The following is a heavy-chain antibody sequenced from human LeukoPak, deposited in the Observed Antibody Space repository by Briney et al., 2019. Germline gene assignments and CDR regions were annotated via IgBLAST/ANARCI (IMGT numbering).Heavy chain of an antibody. Sequence: GGSLRLSCAASGFSFSNFAMNWVRQAPGKGLEWVSGFSGAGGSTFYADSVKGRFTTSRDNSKNTLFLQMTSPRAEDTAVYYCAKGIRSSLSKLNSFEFWGQGTLVTVSS. CDR2: FSGAGGST. CDR3: AKGIRSSLSKLNSFEF. V-gene: IGHV3-23*01. CDR1: GFSFSNFA. D-gene: IGHD5/OR15-5a*01. J-gene: IGHJ4*02.